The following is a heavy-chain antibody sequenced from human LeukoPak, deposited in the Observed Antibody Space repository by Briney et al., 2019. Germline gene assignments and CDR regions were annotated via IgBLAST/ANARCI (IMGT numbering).Heavy chain of an antibody. V-gene: IGHV3-23*01. CDR1: GFTFSSYA. Sequence: GGSLRLSCAASGFTFSSYAMSWVRQAPGKGLEWVLAISGSGGSTYYADSVKGRFTISRDNSKNTLYLQMHSLRAEDTAVYYCAKRPSSSTSCYMTSNWFDPWGQGTLVTVSS. D-gene: IGHD2-2*02. CDR2: ISGSGGST. J-gene: IGHJ5*02. CDR3: AKRPSSSTSCYMTSNWFDP.